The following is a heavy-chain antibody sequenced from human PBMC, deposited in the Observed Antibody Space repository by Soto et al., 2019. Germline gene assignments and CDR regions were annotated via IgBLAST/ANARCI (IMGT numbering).Heavy chain of an antibody. CDR3: ASGASSNGPDF. V-gene: IGHV1-2*02. D-gene: IGHD6-13*01. Sequence: ASLKVSCKASVYTFADYYMHWVRQAPVQGLEWMGWINANSGGTNYPQKFQGRVTLTRETSISTVYMELSSLRSDDTAVYYCASGASSNGPDFWGRGTLATVS. CDR1: VYTFADYY. J-gene: IGHJ4*02. CDR2: INANSGGT.